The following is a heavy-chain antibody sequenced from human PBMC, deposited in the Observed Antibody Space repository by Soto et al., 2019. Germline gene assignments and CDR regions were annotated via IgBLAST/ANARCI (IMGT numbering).Heavy chain of an antibody. D-gene: IGHD3-22*01. CDR3: ARTYYYDSSSYSAAFDI. Sequence: GQSLKISCMGSGYSFTSYWIGWVRQMPGKSLEWMGIIYPGDSDTRYSPSFQGQVTISADKSISTAYLQWSSLKASDTAMYFCARTYYYDSSSYSAAFDIWGQGTMVTVSS. CDR2: IYPGDSDT. J-gene: IGHJ3*02. CDR1: GYSFTSYW. V-gene: IGHV5-51*01.